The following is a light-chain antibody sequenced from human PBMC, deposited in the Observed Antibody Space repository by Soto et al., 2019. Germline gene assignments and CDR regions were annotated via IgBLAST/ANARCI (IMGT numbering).Light chain of an antibody. CDR1: QSLLHSNGYNY. J-gene: IGKJ1*01. Sequence: DVVMSQSPLSLPVTPGEPASISCRSSQSLLHSNGYNYLDWYLQKPGQSPQLLISFGSNRASGVPDRFSGSGSGTEFTLKISSVEAEDVGVYYCMQAIQTPRTFGQGTKVEIK. V-gene: IGKV2-28*01. CDR2: FGS. CDR3: MQAIQTPRT.